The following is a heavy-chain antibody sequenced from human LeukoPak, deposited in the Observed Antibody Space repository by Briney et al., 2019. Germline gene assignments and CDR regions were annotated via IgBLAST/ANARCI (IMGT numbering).Heavy chain of an antibody. CDR2: IIPILGIA. V-gene: IGHV1-69*04. CDR1: GGTFSSYA. D-gene: IGHD6-13*01. Sequence: GASVKVSCKASGGTFSSYAISWVRQAPGQGLEWMGRIIPILGIANYEQKFQGRVTITADKSTSTAYMELSSLRSEDTAVYYCAIKIYSSSWPNFDYWGQGTLVTVSS. J-gene: IGHJ4*02. CDR3: AIKIYSSSWPNFDY.